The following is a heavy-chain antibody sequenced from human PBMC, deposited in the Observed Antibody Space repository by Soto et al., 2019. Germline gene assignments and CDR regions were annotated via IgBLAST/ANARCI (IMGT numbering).Heavy chain of an antibody. J-gene: IGHJ4*02. V-gene: IGHV4-30-4*01. Sequence: PSETLSLTCTVSGGSISSGDYYWSWIRQPPGKGLEWIGYIYYSGSTYYNPSLKSRVTISVDTSKNQFSLKLSSVTAADTAVYYCAEGGGSSGYSPFAYWGQGTLVTVSS. CDR1: GGSISSGDYY. D-gene: IGHD3-22*01. CDR3: AEGGGSSGYSPFAY. CDR2: IYYSGST.